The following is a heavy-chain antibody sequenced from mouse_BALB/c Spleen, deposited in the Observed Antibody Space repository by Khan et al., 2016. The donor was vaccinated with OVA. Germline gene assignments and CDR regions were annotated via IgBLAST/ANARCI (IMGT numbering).Heavy chain of an antibody. J-gene: IGHJ2*02. CDR2: IRYSGNT. CDR1: GYSITSDYA. V-gene: IGHV3-2*02. Sequence: VQLQESGPGLVKPSQSLSLTCTVTGYSITSDYARNWIRQFPGNKLEWMGFIRYSGNTKYNPSLKSRFSITRDTSKNQFFLQLNSVTTEDTATYYCARVDGGDFDYWGQGTSLTVSS. D-gene: IGHD2-3*01. CDR3: ARVDGGDFDY.